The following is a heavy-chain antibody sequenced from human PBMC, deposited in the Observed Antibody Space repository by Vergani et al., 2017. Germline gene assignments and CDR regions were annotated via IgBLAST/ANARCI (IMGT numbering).Heavy chain of an antibody. CDR2: ISYDGSNK. CDR3: ARDEGRDGYNLDWYFDL. J-gene: IGHJ2*01. D-gene: IGHD5-24*01. CDR1: GFTFDSYG. V-gene: IGHV3-30*03. Sequence: QVQLVESGGGVVQPGRSLRLSCAASGFTFDSYGMHWVRQAPGKGLEWVAVISYDGSNKYYADSVKGRFTISRDNSKNTLYLQMNSLRAEDTAVYYCARDEGRDGYNLDWYFDLWGRGTLVTVSS.